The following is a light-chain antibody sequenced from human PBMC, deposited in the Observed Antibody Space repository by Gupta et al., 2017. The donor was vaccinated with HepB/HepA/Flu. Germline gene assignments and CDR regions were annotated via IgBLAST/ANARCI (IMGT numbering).Light chain of an antibody. J-gene: IGKJ2*01. CDR2: GAS. Sequence: DIVLTQSPGTLSLSPGERATLSCRASQSVSSSYLAWYQQKPGPAPRLLIYGASSRATGIPDRFSGSGSGTDFTLTISILETEDFAVYYCQQYGSYAGTFGQGTKLEIK. V-gene: IGKV3-20*01. CDR1: QSVSSSY. CDR3: QQYGSYAGT.